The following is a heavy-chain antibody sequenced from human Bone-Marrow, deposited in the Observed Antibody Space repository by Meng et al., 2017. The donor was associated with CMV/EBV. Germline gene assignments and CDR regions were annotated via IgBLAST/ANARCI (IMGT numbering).Heavy chain of an antibody. CDR3: ARDRYCSSTSCYTWGEATFDL. J-gene: IGHJ3*01. D-gene: IGHD2-2*02. CDR2: ISAYNGNS. CDR1: GYTFSTSG. Sequence: ASVKVSCKASGYTFSTSGITWVRQAPGQGLEWMGWISAYNGNSNYAQNFQGRVTMTTDTSTSTAYMELRSLRSDDTAVYYCARDRYCSSTSCYTWGEATFDLWGQGPMVTF. V-gene: IGHV1-18*01.